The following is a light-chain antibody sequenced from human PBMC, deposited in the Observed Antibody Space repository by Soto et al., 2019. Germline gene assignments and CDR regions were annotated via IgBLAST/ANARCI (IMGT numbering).Light chain of an antibody. CDR3: MLSYSGPSI. Sequence: QAVVTQEPSLTVSPGGTVTLTCGSSTGAVTSGHYPYWFQVKPGQAPTTLLYDVNNKHSWTPARFSGSLLGGKAALTLSGVQPEDEADYYCMLSYSGPSIFGRGTQLTVL. CDR1: TGAVTSGHY. J-gene: IGLJ7*01. CDR2: DVN. V-gene: IGLV7-46*01.